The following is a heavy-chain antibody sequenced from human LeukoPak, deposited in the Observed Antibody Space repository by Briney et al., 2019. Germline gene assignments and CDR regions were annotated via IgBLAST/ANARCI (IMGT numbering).Heavy chain of an antibody. J-gene: IGHJ4*02. Sequence: ASVKVSCKASGYTFTSYYMHWVRQAPGQGLEWMGGIIPIFGTANYAQKFQGRVTITADESTSTAYMELSSLRSEDTAVYYCARAPGYSYGYSQDYWGQGTLVTVSS. CDR1: GYTFTSYY. CDR3: ARAPGYSYGYSQDY. D-gene: IGHD5-18*01. V-gene: IGHV1-69*13. CDR2: IIPIFGTA.